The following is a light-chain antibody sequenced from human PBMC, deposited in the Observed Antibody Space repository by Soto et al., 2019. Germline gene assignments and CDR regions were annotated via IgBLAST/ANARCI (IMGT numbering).Light chain of an antibody. Sequence: DIQMTQSPSTLSAPVGDRVTITCRASQSISTWLAWYQQKPGKAPKLLIFDASGLQSGVPSRFSGSGSGTEFTLTISSLQPDDSATYYCQQYSSYSETFGQGTKVDIK. J-gene: IGKJ1*01. CDR2: DAS. CDR1: QSISTW. V-gene: IGKV1-5*01. CDR3: QQYSSYSET.